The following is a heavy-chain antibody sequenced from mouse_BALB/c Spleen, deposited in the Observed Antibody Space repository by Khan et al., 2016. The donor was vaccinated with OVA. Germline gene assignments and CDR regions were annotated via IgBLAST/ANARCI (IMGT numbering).Heavy chain of an antibody. CDR1: GFTFSSYT. V-gene: IGHV5-12-2*01. CDR3: ACPSASEYDDVMDY. D-gene: IGHD6-1*01. Sequence: EVELVESGGDLVQPGGSLKISCEASGFTFSSYTMSWVRQTPGKRLEWVAFISNVGGSRKYHDTVKGRVTISRDNSKSILYMQMSSLKSEDTAMYYYACPSASEYDDVMDYWGQGTSVTVSS. J-gene: IGHJ4*01. CDR2: ISNVGGSR.